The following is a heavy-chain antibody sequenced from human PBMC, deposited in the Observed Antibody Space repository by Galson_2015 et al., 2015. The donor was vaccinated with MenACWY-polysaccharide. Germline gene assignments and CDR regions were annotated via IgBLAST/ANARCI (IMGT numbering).Heavy chain of an antibody. V-gene: IGHV3-7*01. Sequence: ALRHCCAVSGFTFSNYWMTWVRQAPGKGLEWVANIKKDGSEKHYVDAVRGRFTISRDNALYLEMNSLRAEVTAVYFCARGPYGMDVWGQGTTVTVSS. CDR2: IKKDGSEK. CDR1: GFTFSNYW. J-gene: IGHJ6*02. CDR3: ARGPYGMDV.